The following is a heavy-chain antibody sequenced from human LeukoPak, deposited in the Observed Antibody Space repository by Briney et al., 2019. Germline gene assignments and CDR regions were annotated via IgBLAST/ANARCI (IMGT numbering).Heavy chain of an antibody. CDR2: FYPSDSDT. J-gene: IGHJ6*04. V-gene: IGHV5-51*01. CDR1: GYTFTNYW. CDR3: ARAPDHMDV. Sequence: KVSCKASGYTFTNYWIGWVRQMPGRGLEWIGNFYPSDSDTRYSPSFQGQVTFTADKSISTAYLQWSSLKTSDTAIYYCARAPDHMDVWGKGTTVTISS.